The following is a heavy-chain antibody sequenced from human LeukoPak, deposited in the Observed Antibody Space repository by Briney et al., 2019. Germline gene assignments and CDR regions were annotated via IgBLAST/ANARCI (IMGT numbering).Heavy chain of an antibody. CDR3: AKSDYYYGMDV. V-gene: IGHV3-30*18. Sequence: QPGRSLRLSCAASGFTFSSYGMHWVRQDPGKGLEWVAVISYDGSNKYYADSVKGRFTISRDNSKNTLYLQMNSLRAEDTAVYYCAKSDYYYGMDVWGQGTTVTVSS. J-gene: IGHJ6*02. CDR2: ISYDGSNK. CDR1: GFTFSSYG.